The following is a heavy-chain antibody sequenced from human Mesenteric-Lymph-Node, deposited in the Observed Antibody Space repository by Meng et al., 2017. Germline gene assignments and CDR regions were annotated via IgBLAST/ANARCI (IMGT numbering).Heavy chain of an antibody. CDR1: GGSVSSGSYY. V-gene: IGHV4-61*01. CDR2: IYYSGST. Sequence: SETLSLTCTVSGGSVSSGSYYWSWIRQPPGKGLEWIGYIYYSGSTNYNPSLKSRVTISVDTSKNQFSLKLSSVTAADTAVYYCARSFDKSGYKPNDAFDVWGRGTKVTVSS. CDR3: ARSFDKSGYKPNDAFDV. D-gene: IGHD5-12*01. J-gene: IGHJ3*01.